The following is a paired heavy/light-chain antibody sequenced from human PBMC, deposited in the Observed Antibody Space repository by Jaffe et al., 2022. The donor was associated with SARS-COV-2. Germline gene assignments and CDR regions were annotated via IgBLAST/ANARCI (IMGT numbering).Heavy chain of an antibody. V-gene: IGHV3-7*01. CDR2: IKEDGGET. CDR1: GFTFSTCW. J-gene: IGHJ4*02. D-gene: IGHD6-19*01. CDR3: VRVTDFSSRWDY. Sequence: EVQLVESGGGLVQPGGSLRLSCAASGFTFSTCWMGWVRQAPGKGLEWVANIKEDGGETYYVDSVKGRFTVSRDNAKNSLYLQMSGLRVEDTAVYYCVRVTDFSSRWDYWGQGTLVTVSS.
Light chain of an antibody. V-gene: IGKV2-30*01. Sequence: DVVMTQSPLSLSVTLGQPASISCRSSQSLVYSDGNTYLNWFQQRPGQSPRRLIYKVSNRDSGVPDRFSGSGSGTDFTLKISRVEAEDVGVYYCMQGSHLPKTFGQGTKVEIK. CDR2: KVS. CDR1: QSLVYSDGNTY. J-gene: IGKJ1*01. CDR3: MQGSHLPKT.